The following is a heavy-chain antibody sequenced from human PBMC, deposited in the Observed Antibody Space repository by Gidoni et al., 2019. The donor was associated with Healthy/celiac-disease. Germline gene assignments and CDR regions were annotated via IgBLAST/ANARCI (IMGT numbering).Heavy chain of an antibody. CDR1: GFSLSTGGVG. Sequence: QITLKESGPTLVKPTQTLTLTCTFSGFSLSTGGVGVGWIRQPPGKALEWLALIYWNDDKRYSPSLKSRLTITKDTSKNQVVLTMTNMDPVDTATYYCAHRSDSSGYVYAVAFDIWGQGTMVTVSS. D-gene: IGHD3-22*01. CDR2: IYWNDDK. V-gene: IGHV2-5*01. J-gene: IGHJ3*02. CDR3: AHRSDSSGYVYAVAFDI.